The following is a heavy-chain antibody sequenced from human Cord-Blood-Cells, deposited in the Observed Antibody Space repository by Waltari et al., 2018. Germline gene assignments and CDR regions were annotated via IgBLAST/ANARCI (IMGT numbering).Heavy chain of an antibody. CDR3: AITIIAAAGPYFDY. CDR1: GGSISSSSYY. Sequence: QLQLQESGPGLVKPSETLSLTCTVSGGSISSSSYYWGWIRQPPGKGLEWIGSIYYSGSTYHNPSLKSRVTISVDTSKNQFSLKLSSVTAADTAVYYCAITIIAAAGPYFDYWGQGTLVTVSS. V-gene: IGHV4-39*01. J-gene: IGHJ4*02. D-gene: IGHD6-13*01. CDR2: IYYSGST.